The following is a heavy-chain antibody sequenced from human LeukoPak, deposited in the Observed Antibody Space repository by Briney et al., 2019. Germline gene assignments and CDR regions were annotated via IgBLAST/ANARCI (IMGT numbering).Heavy chain of an antibody. D-gene: IGHD2-15*01. CDR2: ISGSGGST. J-gene: IGHJ3*02. V-gene: IGHV3-23*01. CDR3: ARPCSGGTCYHLDAFDI. Sequence: PGGSLRLSCAASGFTFSSYAMSWVRQAPGKGLEWVSGISGSGGSTHYADSVKGRFTISRDNPKNTLYLQTNSLRVEDTAPYYCARPCSGGTCYHLDAFDIWGQGTMVTVSS. CDR1: GFTFSSYA.